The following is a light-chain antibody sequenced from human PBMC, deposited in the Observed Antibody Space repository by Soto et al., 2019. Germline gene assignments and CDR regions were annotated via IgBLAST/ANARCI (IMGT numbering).Light chain of an antibody. J-gene: IGKJ4*01. CDR2: GAS. V-gene: IGKV3-15*01. Sequence: EIVMTQSPATLSVSPGERATLSLMASQSIDSNLAWYQQTSGQAPRLLIYGASTRATGIPARFSGSGSGTEFALTISSLQSEDFALYYCQQYNNWPPLTFGGGTKVDIK. CDR1: QSIDSN. CDR3: QQYNNWPPLT.